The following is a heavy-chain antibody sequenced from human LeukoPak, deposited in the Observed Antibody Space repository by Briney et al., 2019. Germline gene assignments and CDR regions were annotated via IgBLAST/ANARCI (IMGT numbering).Heavy chain of an antibody. CDR3: ARDRDGALDI. Sequence: GGSLRLSCAASGFTFSSYAMSWVRQAPGKGLEWVSSISSSSSYIYYADPVKGRFTTSRDNAKNSLYLQMNSLRAEDTAVYYCARDRDGALDIWGQGTMVTVSS. CDR2: ISSSSSYI. CDR1: GFTFSSYA. V-gene: IGHV3-21*01. J-gene: IGHJ3*02.